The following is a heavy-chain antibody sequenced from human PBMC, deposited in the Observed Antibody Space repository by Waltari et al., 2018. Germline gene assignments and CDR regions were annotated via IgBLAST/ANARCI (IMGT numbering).Heavy chain of an antibody. CDR1: GDSMSSTDW. CDR3: ARDRGRGIYLDS. Sequence: QLQLQESGPALVKPSGTLSLTFTVSGDSMSSTDWWSWVRQSPEKGLEWIGQIHRSGRTNYNPSLESRVTISIDTSNNQFSLKVTSTTAADTAVYYCARDRGRGIYLDSWGQGTLVTVSP. J-gene: IGHJ4*02. V-gene: IGHV4-4*02. D-gene: IGHD2-15*01. CDR2: IHRSGRT.